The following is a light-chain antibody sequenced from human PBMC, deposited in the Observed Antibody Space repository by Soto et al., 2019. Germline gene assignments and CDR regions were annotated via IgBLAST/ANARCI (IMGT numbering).Light chain of an antibody. CDR2: DVD. CDR3: SSYISSSTFVV. Sequence: QSALTQPRSVSGSPGQSVTISCTGTNSDVGHYNYVSWYQQHPGKAPKLIIFDVDKRPSGVPDRFSGSKSGNTASLTISGLQAEDEADYYCSSYISSSTFVVFGGGTKLTVL. V-gene: IGLV2-11*01. CDR1: NSDVGHYNY. J-gene: IGLJ2*01.